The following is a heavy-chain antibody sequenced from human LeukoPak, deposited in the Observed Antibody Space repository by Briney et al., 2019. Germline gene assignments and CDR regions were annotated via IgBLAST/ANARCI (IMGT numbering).Heavy chain of an antibody. V-gene: IGHV1-46*01. CDR2: INPSGGST. Sequence: ASVKVSCKASGYTFTSYYMHWVRQAPGQGLEWMGIINPSGGSTSYAQKFQGRVTMTRDTSTSTVYMELSSLRSEDTAVYYCARDRSPTYYYDSSGYYLVYWGQGTLVTVSS. CDR3: ARDRSPTYYYDSSGYYLVY. D-gene: IGHD3-22*01. CDR1: GYTFTSYY. J-gene: IGHJ4*02.